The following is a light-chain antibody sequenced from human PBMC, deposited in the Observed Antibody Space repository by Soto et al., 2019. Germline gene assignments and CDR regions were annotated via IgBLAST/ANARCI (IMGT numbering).Light chain of an antibody. V-gene: IGKV3-20*01. CDR3: QQYGGSPPMYT. CDR1: QTVTSTS. Sequence: EIVLTQSPGTLSLSPGERATLACRASQTVTSTSLAWYQHKPGQAPRLLIYHASSRATGIPDRFSGSGSGTDFTLTISGVEPEDIAVYYCQQYGGSPPMYTFGQGTKLEIK. J-gene: IGKJ2*01. CDR2: HAS.